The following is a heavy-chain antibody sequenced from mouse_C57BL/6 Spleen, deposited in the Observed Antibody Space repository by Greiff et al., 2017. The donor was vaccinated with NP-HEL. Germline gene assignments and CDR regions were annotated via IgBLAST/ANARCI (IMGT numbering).Heavy chain of an antibody. V-gene: IGHV1-52*01. Sequence: QVHVKQPGAELVRPGSSVKLSCKASGYTFTSYWMHWVKQRPIQGLEWIGNIDPSDSETHYNQKFKDKATLTVDKSSSTAYMQLSSLTSEDSAVYYCARLLYYAMDYWGQGTSVTVSS. CDR2: IDPSDSET. CDR3: ARLLYYAMDY. J-gene: IGHJ4*01. CDR1: GYTFTSYW.